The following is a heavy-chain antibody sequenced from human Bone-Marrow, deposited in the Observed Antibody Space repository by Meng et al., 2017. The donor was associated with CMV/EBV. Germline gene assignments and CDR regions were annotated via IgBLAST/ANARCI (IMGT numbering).Heavy chain of an antibody. CDR1: GGSISSSSYY. V-gene: IGHV4-39*07. CDR2: IYYSGST. J-gene: IGHJ4*02. CDR3: AGRDRDGYNYLDY. Sequence: VSGGSISSSSYYWGWIRQPPGKGLEWIGSIYYSGSTYYNPSLKSRVTISVDTSKNQFSLKLSSVTAADTAVYYCAGRDRDGYNYLDYWGQGTLVTVSS. D-gene: IGHD5-24*01.